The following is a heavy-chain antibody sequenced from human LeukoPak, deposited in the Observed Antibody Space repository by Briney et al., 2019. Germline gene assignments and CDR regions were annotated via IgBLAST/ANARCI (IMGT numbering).Heavy chain of an antibody. CDR2: ISSSGST. D-gene: IGHD3-10*01. Sequence: PSETLSLTCTVSGDSVTSSFWSWIRQPPGKGLEWIGYISSSGSTNYNPSLKSRVTISADTSKNQISLKLSSVTAADTAVYYCARERETYGAGTYFDYWGQGTLSPSPQ. CDR3: ARERETYGAGTYFDY. V-gene: IGHV4-59*02. CDR1: GDSVTSSF. J-gene: IGHJ4*02.